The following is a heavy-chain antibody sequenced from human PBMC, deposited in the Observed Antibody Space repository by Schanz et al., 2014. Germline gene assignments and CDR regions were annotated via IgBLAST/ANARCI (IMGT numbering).Heavy chain of an antibody. Sequence: EVQLEESGGGLVKPGGSLKLSCAASGFTFSIYGMSWVRQAPGKGLEWVGRITNKPNNYNTEYAASVKGRFTISRDDSRNSLYLQMSSLKTEDTAVYYCVRLDVHDYWGQGTLVTVSA. CDR3: VRLDVHDY. CDR2: ITNKPNNYNT. D-gene: IGHD3-16*01. CDR1: GFTFSIYG. J-gene: IGHJ4*02. V-gene: IGHV3-72*01.